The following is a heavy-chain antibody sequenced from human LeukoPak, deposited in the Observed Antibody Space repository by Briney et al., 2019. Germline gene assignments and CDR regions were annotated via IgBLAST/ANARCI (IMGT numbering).Heavy chain of an antibody. CDR3: AKAEVGATIPNWFDP. CDR1: GFTFSSYA. V-gene: IGHV3-23*01. Sequence: GGSLRLSCAASGFTFSSYAMSWVRQAPGKGLEWVSAISGSGGSTSYADSVKGRFTISRDNSKNTLYLQMNSLRAEDTAVYYCAKAEVGATIPNWFDPWGQGTLVTVSS. D-gene: IGHD1-26*01. J-gene: IGHJ5*02. CDR2: ISGSGGST.